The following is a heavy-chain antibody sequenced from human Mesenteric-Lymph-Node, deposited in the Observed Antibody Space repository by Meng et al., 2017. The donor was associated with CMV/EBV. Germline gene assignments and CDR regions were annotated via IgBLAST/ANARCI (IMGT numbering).Heavy chain of an antibody. D-gene: IGHD4-23*01. Sequence: GESLKISCAASGFTFTGYYLHWVRQAPGQGLEWMGWINPNSGGTNYAQKFQGRVTMTRDTSISTAYMDLSRLRSDDTAVYYCARDLYYDVNAEWVRTPSGWDYGMDVWGQGTTVTVSS. V-gene: IGHV1-2*02. CDR1: GFTFTGYY. CDR2: INPNSGGT. J-gene: IGHJ6*02. CDR3: ARDLYYDVNAEWVRTPSGWDYGMDV.